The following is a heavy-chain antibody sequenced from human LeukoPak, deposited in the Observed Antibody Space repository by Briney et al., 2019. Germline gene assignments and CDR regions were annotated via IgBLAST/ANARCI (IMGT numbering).Heavy chain of an antibody. J-gene: IGHJ4*02. CDR3: ARGRVQWLVYFDY. CDR1: GFTFTNYA. Sequence: GGSLRLSCAASGFTFTNYAMSWVRQAPGKGLEWVSTISGNGLATYYADSVKGRFTISRDNSKNTLYLQMNSLRAEDTAVYYCARGRVQWLVYFDYWGQGTLVTVSS. D-gene: IGHD6-19*01. CDR2: ISGNGLAT. V-gene: IGHV3-23*01.